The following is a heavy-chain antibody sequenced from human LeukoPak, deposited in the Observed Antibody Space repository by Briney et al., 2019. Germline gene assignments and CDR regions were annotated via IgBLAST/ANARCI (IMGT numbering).Heavy chain of an antibody. V-gene: IGHV3-23*01. CDR3: AKAQSVRGVSYYYYGMDV. Sequence: GGSLRLSCAASGFTFSSYAMSWVRQAPGRGLEWVSAISGSGGSTYYADSVKGRFTISRDNSKNTLYLQMNSLRAEDTAVYYCAKAQSVRGVSYYYYGMDVWGQGTTVTVSS. CDR2: ISGSGGST. J-gene: IGHJ6*02. CDR1: GFTFSSYA. D-gene: IGHD3-10*01.